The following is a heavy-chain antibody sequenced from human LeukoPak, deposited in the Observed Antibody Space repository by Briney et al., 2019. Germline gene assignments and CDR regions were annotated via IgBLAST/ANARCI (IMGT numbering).Heavy chain of an antibody. CDR2: MYSSGST. D-gene: IGHD1-26*01. V-gene: IGHV4-39*07. CDR3: ARGGSYTMVKNH. CDR1: GGSISSSSYY. J-gene: IGHJ5*02. Sequence: PSETLSLTCTVSGGSISSSSYYWGWIRQPPGKGLEWIGSMYSSGSTYYNPFLKSRVTILVDTSKNQFSLKLSSVTAADTAVYYCARGGSYTMVKNHWGQGTLVTVSS.